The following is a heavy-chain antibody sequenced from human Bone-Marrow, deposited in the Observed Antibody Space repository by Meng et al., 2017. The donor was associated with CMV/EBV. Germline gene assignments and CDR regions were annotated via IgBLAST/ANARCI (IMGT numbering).Heavy chain of an antibody. CDR1: GLTVSSNY. D-gene: IGHD6-13*01. V-gene: IGHV3-66*02. CDR3: ARGAAAGNWYFDL. CDR2: IYRDGTT. J-gene: IGHJ2*01. Sequence: CAASGLTVSSNYMNWVRQAPGKGLEWVSIIYRDGTTYYADSVKGRFTISRDNPKNTLYLQMTSLRVEDTALYYCARGAAAGNWYFDLWGRGSLVTVSS.